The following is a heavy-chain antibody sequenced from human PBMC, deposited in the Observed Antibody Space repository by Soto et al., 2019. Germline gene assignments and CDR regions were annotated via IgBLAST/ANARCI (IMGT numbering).Heavy chain of an antibody. D-gene: IGHD2-21*02. CDR3: ARVAGVAYCGGDCYHFDY. CDR2: ISYRVAT. CDR1: GDSFSSDDYY. V-gene: IGHV4-30-4*01. Sequence: QVQLQEAGPGLVKPSQTLSLTCTVSGDSFSSDDYYWSWIRQPPGKGLEWIGYISYRVATYYSPALKSRVTMSIDTSKNQSSLNVSSVTAADTAVYYCARVAGVAYCGGDCYHFDYWGQGTMVTVSS. J-gene: IGHJ4*02.